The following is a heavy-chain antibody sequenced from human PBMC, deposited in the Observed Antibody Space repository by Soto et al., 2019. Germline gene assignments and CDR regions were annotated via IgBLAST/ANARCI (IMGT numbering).Heavy chain of an antibody. D-gene: IGHD3-3*01. V-gene: IGHV1-69*13. CDR1: GGTFSSYA. CDR2: IIPIFGTA. Sequence: ASVKVSCKASGGTFSSYAISWVRQAPGQGLEWMGGIIPIFGTANYAQKFQGRVTITADESTSTAYMELSSLRSEDTAVYYCARAGITIFGADTHYYYGMDVWGQGTTVTVSS. J-gene: IGHJ6*02. CDR3: ARAGITIFGADTHYYYGMDV.